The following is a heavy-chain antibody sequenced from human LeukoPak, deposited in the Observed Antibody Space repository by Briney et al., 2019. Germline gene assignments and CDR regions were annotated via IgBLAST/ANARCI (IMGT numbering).Heavy chain of an antibody. Sequence: ASVKVSCKASGYTFTSYYMHWVRQAPGQGLEWMGIINPSGGSTSYAQKSQGRVTVTRDTSTSTVYMELSSLRSEDTAVYHCARGSRSGVDYWGQGTLVTVSS. J-gene: IGHJ4*02. V-gene: IGHV1-46*01. CDR2: INPSGGST. CDR3: ARGSRSGVDY. D-gene: IGHD2-15*01. CDR1: GYTFTSYY.